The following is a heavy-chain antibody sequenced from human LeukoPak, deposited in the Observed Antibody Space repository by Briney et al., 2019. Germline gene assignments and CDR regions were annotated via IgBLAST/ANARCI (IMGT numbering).Heavy chain of an antibody. CDR3: AGRDYYDSTGYWNC. D-gene: IGHD3-22*01. Sequence: SETLSLTCTVSGGSISSSSYYWGWIRQPPGKGLEWIGSIYYSGSTYYNPSLKSRVTISVDTSKNQFSLKLSSVTAADTAVYYCAGRDYYDSTGYWNCWGQGILVTVSS. V-gene: IGHV4-39*07. CDR2: IYYSGST. CDR1: GGSISSSSYY. J-gene: IGHJ4*02.